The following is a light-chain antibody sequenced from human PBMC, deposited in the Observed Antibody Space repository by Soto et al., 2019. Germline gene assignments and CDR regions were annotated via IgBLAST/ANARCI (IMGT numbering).Light chain of an antibody. CDR3: QPCEDVPSFT. V-gene: IGKV1-33*01. Sequence: DSQLTQSPSSLSASIGDRVTIACQASQDISNHLNWYQLKPGKAPKLLIYDASKLEGEVPSRFSGSGSGTAFSFTITSPQPDDVATYYCQPCEDVPSFTVGPGTIVDLK. CDR2: DAS. CDR1: QDISNH. J-gene: IGKJ3*01.